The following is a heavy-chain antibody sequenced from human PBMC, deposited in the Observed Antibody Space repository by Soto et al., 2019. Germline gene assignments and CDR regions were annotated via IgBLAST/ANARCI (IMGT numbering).Heavy chain of an antibody. D-gene: IGHD2-2*01. Sequence: APGKGLERVAVIWYDGSNKYYADSVKGRFTISRDNSKNTLYLQMNSLRAEDTFFFQAEDGIRAVRSVSAFLLNRSSDL. V-gene: IGHV3-33*01. J-gene: IGHJ2*01. CDR3: EDGIRAVRSVSAFLLNRSSDL. CDR2: IWYDGSNK.